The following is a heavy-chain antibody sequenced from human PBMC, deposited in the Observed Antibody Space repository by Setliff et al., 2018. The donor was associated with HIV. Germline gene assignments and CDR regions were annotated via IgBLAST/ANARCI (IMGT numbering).Heavy chain of an antibody. CDR1: GFTLSVYG. D-gene: IGHD2-21*01. CDR3: ARGQFRLRPDSLDL. V-gene: IGHV3-33*01. CDR2: LWYDGGKK. Sequence: LSLSCEGSGFTLSVYGMHWVRQAPGKGLEWVAVLWYDGGKKHYADSLKGRFTISRDDPKNTLYLQMNSLRAEDTALYYCARGQFRLRPDSLDLWGQGTLVTVSS. J-gene: IGHJ3*01.